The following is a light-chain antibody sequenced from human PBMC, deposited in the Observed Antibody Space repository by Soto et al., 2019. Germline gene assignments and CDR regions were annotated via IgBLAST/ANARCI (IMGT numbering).Light chain of an antibody. CDR1: SSDVGGYNY. J-gene: IGLJ2*01. CDR3: SSYTSSSTL. Sequence: QLVLTQPPSASGSPGQSVTISCTGTSSDVGGYNYVSWYQQHPGKAPKLMIYDVSNRPSGVSNRFSGSKSGNTASLTISGLQAEDEADYYCSSYTSSSTLFGGGTKLTVL. CDR2: DVS. V-gene: IGLV2-14*01.